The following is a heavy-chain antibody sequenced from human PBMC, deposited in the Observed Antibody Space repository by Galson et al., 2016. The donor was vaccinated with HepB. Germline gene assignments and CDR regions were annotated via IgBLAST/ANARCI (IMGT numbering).Heavy chain of an antibody. V-gene: IGHV4-39*01. D-gene: IGHD4-17*01. Sequence: SETLSLTCTVSGGSISNNAYYWGWIRQPPXXXLXXXGSXXXSGXXXYXXSLKTRVTISVYTSKNQFSLQLSSVTAADTAVYYCAPTVTRTYWYFALWGLGTLVTVSS. J-gene: IGHJ2*01. CDR2: XXXSGXX. CDR3: APTVTRTYWYFAL. CDR1: GGSISNNAYY.